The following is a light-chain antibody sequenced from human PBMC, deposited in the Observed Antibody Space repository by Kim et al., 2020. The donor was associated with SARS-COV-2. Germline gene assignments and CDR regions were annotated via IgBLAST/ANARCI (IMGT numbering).Light chain of an antibody. CDR3: HRSSYSPLS. CDR1: QTITNNY. CDR2: SAS. J-gene: IGKJ2*03. V-gene: IGKV3-20*01. Sequence: EIVLTQSPGTLSLSPGERATLSCRASQTITNNYLAWYQQKPGQPPRLLIDSASTRATGIPDRFSGSGSGTDFTLTISRLEPEDFAVYYCHRSSYSPLSFGEGTKLEI.